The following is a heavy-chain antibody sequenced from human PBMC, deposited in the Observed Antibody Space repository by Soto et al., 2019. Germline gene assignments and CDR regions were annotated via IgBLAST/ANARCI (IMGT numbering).Heavy chain of an antibody. CDR1: GDSLSRYY. Sequence: SETLSLTCTVSGDSLSRYYWSWIRQPPGKGLEWIGYIYYSASTNSNPSLKSRVTISVDTSKNQFSLQLTSVTATDTAVYYCARSSGAMGYLDYWGQGPLVTVS. CDR3: ARSSGAMGYLDY. V-gene: IGHV4-59*01. D-gene: IGHD5-18*01. J-gene: IGHJ4*02. CDR2: IYYSAST.